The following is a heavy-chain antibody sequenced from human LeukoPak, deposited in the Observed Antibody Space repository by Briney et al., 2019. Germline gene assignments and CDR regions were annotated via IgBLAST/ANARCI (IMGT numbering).Heavy chain of an antibody. Sequence: GGSLRLSCAASGFTFSSYSMNWVRQAPGKGLEWVSYISSSSSTIYYADSVKGRFTISRDNAKNSLYLQMNSLRAEDTAVYYCARDRDVTWGAFDYWGQGTLVTVSS. CDR3: ARDRDVTWGAFDY. J-gene: IGHJ4*02. D-gene: IGHD2-21*02. V-gene: IGHV3-48*01. CDR2: ISSSSSTI. CDR1: GFTFSSYS.